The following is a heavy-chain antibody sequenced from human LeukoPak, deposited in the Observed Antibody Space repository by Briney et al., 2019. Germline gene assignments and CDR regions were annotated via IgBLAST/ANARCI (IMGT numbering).Heavy chain of an antibody. CDR2: ISGSGGST. V-gene: IGHV3-23*01. D-gene: IGHD6-19*01. Sequence: GGSLTLSCAACGYTFSRYAMSWVRHAPGEGLEWVSVISGSGGSTYYADSVKGRFTISRDNSKNTLYLQMNSLRAEDTAVYYCAAAVAGTALGYWGQGTLVTVSS. CDR1: GYTFSRYA. CDR3: AAAVAGTALGY. J-gene: IGHJ4*02.